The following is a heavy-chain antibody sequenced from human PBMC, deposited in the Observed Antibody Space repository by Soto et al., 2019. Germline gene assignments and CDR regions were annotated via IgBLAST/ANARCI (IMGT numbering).Heavy chain of an antibody. Sequence: SETLSLTCTVSGGSISSYYWSWIRQPPGKGLEWIGYIYYSGSTNYNPSLKSRVTISVDTSKNQFSLKLSSVTAADTAVYYCARGVMVRGVIDYYYYMDVWGKGTTVNVSS. V-gene: IGHV4-59*01. J-gene: IGHJ6*03. CDR2: IYYSGST. CDR3: ARGVMVRGVIDYYYYMDV. D-gene: IGHD3-10*01. CDR1: GGSISSYY.